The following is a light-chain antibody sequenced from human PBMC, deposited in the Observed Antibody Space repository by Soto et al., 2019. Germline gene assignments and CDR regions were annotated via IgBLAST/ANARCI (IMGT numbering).Light chain of an antibody. Sequence: DIQMTQSPSSMSASIGDRVTITCRASQDIRNELGWYQQKPGNAPKRLIYAASSLQSGVLSRFSGSGSGTEFTLTISSLQPEDFATYYCLQHNSYPLTFGGGTKVEIK. CDR3: LQHNSYPLT. CDR2: AAS. CDR1: QDIRNE. V-gene: IGKV1-17*01. J-gene: IGKJ4*01.